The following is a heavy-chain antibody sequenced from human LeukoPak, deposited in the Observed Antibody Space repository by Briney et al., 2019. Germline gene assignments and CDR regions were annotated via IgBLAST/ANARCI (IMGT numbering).Heavy chain of an antibody. V-gene: IGHV1-46*01. D-gene: IGHD2-2*02. CDR3: ARRRYCSSASCYNAETNFDY. J-gene: IGHJ4*02. CDR2: INPSGGST. CDR1: GYTFTSYY. Sequence: ASVKVSCMASGYTFTSYYMHWVRQAPGQGLEWMGVINPSGGSTSYAQKFQGRVTMTRDTSTSTVYMELSSLRSEDTAVYYCARRRYCSSASCYNAETNFDYWGQGTLVTVSS.